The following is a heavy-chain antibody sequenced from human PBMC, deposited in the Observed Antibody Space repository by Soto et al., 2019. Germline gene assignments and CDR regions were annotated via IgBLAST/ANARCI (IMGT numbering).Heavy chain of an antibody. J-gene: IGHJ3*02. D-gene: IGHD3-9*01. CDR2: ISGSGGST. CDR1: GFTFSSYA. CDR3: AKTRQTYYDILTGYLQRDAFDI. Sequence: GGSLRLSCAASGFTFSSYAMSWVRQAPGKGLEWVSAISGSGGSTYYADSVKGRFTISRDNSKNTLYLQMNSLRAEDTAVYYCAKTRQTYYDILTGYLQRDAFDIWGQGTMVTVSS. V-gene: IGHV3-23*01.